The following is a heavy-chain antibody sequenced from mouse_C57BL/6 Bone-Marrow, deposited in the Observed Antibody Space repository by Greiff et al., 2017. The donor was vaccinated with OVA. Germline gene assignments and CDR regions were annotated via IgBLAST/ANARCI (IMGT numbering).Heavy chain of an antibody. D-gene: IGHD1-1*01. CDR2: INPSSGCT. V-gene: IGHV1-7*01. J-gene: IGHJ1*03. CDR1: GYTFTSYW. CDR3: ATRDPTVVRYRYFDV. Sequence: VKLMESGAELAKPGASVKLSCKASGYTFTSYWMHWVKQRPGQGLEWIGYINPSSGCTKYNQKFKDKATLTADKSSSTAYMQLSSLTYEDSAFYYCATRDPTVVRYRYFDVWGTGTTVTVSS.